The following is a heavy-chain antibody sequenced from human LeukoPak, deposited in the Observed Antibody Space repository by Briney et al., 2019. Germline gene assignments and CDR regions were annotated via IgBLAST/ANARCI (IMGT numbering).Heavy chain of an antibody. V-gene: IGHV4-4*07. J-gene: IGHJ3*02. CDR3: VRDGANWEEPNDAFDT. CDR1: GASITSCY. Sequence: PSEPLSLTCAVSGASITSCYWSWVRQSTGKGLEWIGRLYTTGTTNYNPPLKSRVTMSGDSSKNQLSLTLSSVTAADTAVYYCVRDGANWEEPNDAFDTWGQGTLVTVSS. CDR2: LYTTGTT. D-gene: IGHD1-26*01.